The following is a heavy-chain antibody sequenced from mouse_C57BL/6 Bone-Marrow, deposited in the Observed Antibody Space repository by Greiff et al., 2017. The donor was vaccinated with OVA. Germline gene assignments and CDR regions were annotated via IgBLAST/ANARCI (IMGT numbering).Heavy chain of an antibody. CDR3: ARVGYYGSSSAWFAY. Sequence: VQLQQSGPELVKPGASVKISCKASGYTFTDYYINWVKQRPGQGLEWIGWIFPGSGSTYYNEKFKGKATLTVDKSSSTAYMLLSSLTSEDSAVYCCARVGYYGSSSAWFAYWGQGTLVTVSA. D-gene: IGHD1-1*01. V-gene: IGHV1-75*01. CDR1: GYTFTDYY. J-gene: IGHJ3*01. CDR2: IFPGSGST.